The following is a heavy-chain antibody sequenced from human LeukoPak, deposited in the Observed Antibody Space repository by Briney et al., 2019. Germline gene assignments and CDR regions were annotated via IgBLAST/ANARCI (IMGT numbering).Heavy chain of an antibody. V-gene: IGHV3-49*04. D-gene: IGHD3-10*01. CDR1: GFTFGDYA. CDR2: IRSKAYGGTT. Sequence: GGSLRLSCTASGFTFGDYAMSWVRQAPGKGLEWVGFIRSKAYGGTTEYAASVKGRFTISRDDSKSIAYLQMNSLKTEDTAVYYCTRLVLLWFGELSLYFDYWGRGTLVTVSS. J-gene: IGHJ4*02. CDR3: TRLVLLWFGELSLYFDY.